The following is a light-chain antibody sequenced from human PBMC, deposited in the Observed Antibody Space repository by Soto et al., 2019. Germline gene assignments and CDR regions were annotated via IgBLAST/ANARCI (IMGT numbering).Light chain of an antibody. CDR2: GAS. CDR1: QSVSSSF. J-gene: IGKJ5*01. V-gene: IGKV3-20*01. CDR3: QQYGSSPIT. Sequence: EIVLTQSPGTLSLSPGERATLSCRASQSVSSSFLAWYQQKPGQAPRLLIYGASSRATGIPDRFSGSGSGTDFTLTISRLEPQDFAMYYCQQYGSSPITFGQGTRLEIK.